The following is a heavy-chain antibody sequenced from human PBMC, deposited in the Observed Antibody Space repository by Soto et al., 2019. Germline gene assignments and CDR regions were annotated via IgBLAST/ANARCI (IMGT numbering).Heavy chain of an antibody. D-gene: IGHD7-27*01. CDR3: ARDPKTSGGQHWAFNYFDS. J-gene: IGHJ4*02. V-gene: IGHV3-30*14. Sequence: QVQLVESGGGVVQPGRSLRLSCAASGFSFSISPMHWVRQAPGKGPEWVALISYDGTNKFYADSVKGRFTISRDNSNSTLYFQVDSLRPEDAAVYYCARDPKTSGGQHWAFNYFDSWGQGTLVTGSS. CDR1: GFSFSISP. CDR2: ISYDGTNK.